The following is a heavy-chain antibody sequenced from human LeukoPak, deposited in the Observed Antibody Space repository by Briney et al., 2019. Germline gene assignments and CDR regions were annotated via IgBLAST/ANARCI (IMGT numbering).Heavy chain of an antibody. CDR2: INSDGSIT. CDR3: ASGYSGSSSPDY. Sequence: PGGSLRLSCAASGFTFSNYWMHWVRQAPGKGLVWVSRINSDGSITSYADSVKGRFTISRDNAKNSLYLQMNSLRAEDTAVYYCASGYSGSSSPDYWGQGTLVTVSS. CDR1: GFTFSNYW. J-gene: IGHJ4*02. D-gene: IGHD1-26*01. V-gene: IGHV3-74*01.